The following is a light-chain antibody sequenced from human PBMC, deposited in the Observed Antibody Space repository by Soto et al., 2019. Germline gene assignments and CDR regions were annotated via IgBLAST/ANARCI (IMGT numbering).Light chain of an antibody. CDR1: SSDVGGYNY. V-gene: IGLV2-14*01. CDR3: SSFTTSRLYV. J-gene: IGLJ1*01. Sequence: QSVLTQPASVSGSPGQSITISCTGTSSDVGGYNYVSWYQQHPGKAPKLMIYEVSNRPSGVSNRFSGSKSGNTASLTISGLQAEDEADYYCSSFTTSRLYVFGPGTKLTVL. CDR2: EVS.